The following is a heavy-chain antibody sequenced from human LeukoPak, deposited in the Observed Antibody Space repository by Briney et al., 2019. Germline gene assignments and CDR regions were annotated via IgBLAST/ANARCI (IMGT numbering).Heavy chain of an antibody. Sequence: PSETLSLTCTVSGGSINGYYWSWIRQPPEKGLEWIGYIYYRGSTNYNPSLKSRVTMSVDTSRNPFSLKLSSMTAADTDVYYCARADYDTSAYYYTFDYWGQGTLVTVSS. CDR1: GGSINGYY. CDR3: ARADYDTSAYYYTFDY. J-gene: IGHJ4*02. CDR2: IYYRGST. D-gene: IGHD3-22*01. V-gene: IGHV4-59*01.